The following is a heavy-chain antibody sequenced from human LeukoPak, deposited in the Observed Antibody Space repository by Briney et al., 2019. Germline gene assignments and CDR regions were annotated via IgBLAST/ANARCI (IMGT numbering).Heavy chain of an antibody. Sequence: GGSLRLSCAASGFTFSSYWMHWVRQAPGKGLVWVSRINSDGSSTSYADSVKGRFTISRDNAKNTLYLQMNSLRAEDTAMYYCARDRYDYVWGSYSPYYYYYYMDVWGKGTTVTISS. J-gene: IGHJ6*03. CDR3: ARDRYDYVWGSYSPYYYYYYMDV. CDR1: GFTFSSYW. V-gene: IGHV3-74*01. CDR2: INSDGSST. D-gene: IGHD3-16*01.